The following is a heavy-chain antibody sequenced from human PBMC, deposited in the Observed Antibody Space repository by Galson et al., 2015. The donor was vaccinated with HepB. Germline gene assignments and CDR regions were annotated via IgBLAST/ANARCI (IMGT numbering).Heavy chain of an antibody. J-gene: IGHJ2*01. CDR2: IYNTGRT. Sequence: SETLSLTCTVSSASISSSNYYWGWIRQPPGKGLEWIGNIYNTGRTYYNPSLKIRATISVDTSKNQFSLKLTSVSAADTGLYVCARLCRYSETSGRGGYFDLWGRGTLLTVSS. D-gene: IGHD1-26*01. CDR1: SASISSSNYY. CDR3: ARLCRYSETSGRGGYFDL. V-gene: IGHV4-39*01.